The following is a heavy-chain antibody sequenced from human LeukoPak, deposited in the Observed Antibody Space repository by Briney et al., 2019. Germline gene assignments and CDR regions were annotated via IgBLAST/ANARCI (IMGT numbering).Heavy chain of an antibody. CDR1: GFTFSSYA. D-gene: IGHD6-25*01. CDR3: AKDRFSGAGGY. CDR2: ISGSGGST. V-gene: IGHV3-23*01. J-gene: IGHJ4*02. Sequence: GGSLRHSCAASGFTFSSYALSWVRQAPGKGLEWVSAISGSGGSTYYADSVKGRFTISRDNSKNTLYLQMNSLRAEDTAVYYCAKDRFSGAGGYWGQGTLVTVSS.